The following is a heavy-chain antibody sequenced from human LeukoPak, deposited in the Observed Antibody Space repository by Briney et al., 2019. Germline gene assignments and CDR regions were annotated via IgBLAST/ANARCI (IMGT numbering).Heavy chain of an antibody. Sequence: SETLSLTCAVSGGSISSSNWWSWVRQPPGKGLEWIGEIYHSGSTNYNPSLKSRVTISVDKSKNQFSLKLSSVTAADTAVYYCARLRGLWFGGSRTFDYWGQGTLVTVSS. D-gene: IGHD3-10*01. CDR1: GGSISSSNW. V-gene: IGHV4-4*02. J-gene: IGHJ4*02. CDR3: ARLRGLWFGGSRTFDY. CDR2: IYHSGST.